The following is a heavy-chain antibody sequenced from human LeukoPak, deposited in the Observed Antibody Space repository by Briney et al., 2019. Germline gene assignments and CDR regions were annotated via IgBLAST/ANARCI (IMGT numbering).Heavy chain of an antibody. V-gene: IGHV3-30*12. CDR2: ISYDGSNK. CDR1: GYSFSNYW. J-gene: IGHJ4*02. D-gene: IGHD2-2*01. CDR3: ARAYCSSTSCYGGEFDY. Sequence: GESLKISCEGSGYSFSNYWIGWVRQMPGKGLEWVAVISYDGSNKYYADSVKGRFTISRDNSKNTLYLQMNSLRAEDTAVYYCARAYCSSTSCYGGEFDYWGQGTLVTVSS.